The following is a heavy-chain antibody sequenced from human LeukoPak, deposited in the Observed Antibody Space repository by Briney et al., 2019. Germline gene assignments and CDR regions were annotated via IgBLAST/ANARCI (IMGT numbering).Heavy chain of an antibody. J-gene: IGHJ6*03. D-gene: IGHD6-19*01. CDR3: ARVASGWYFIMGDYYYYYMDV. CDR2: ISAYNGNT. V-gene: IGHV1-18*01. Sequence: ASVKVSCKASGYTFTSYGISWVRQAPGQGLEWMGWISAYNGNTNYAQKFQGRVTMTRNTSISTAYMELSSLRSEDTAVYYCARVASGWYFIMGDYYYYYMDVWGKGTTVTISS. CDR1: GYTFTSYG.